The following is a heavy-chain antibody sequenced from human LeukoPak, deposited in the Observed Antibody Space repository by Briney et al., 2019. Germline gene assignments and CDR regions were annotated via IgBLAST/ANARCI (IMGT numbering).Heavy chain of an antibody. V-gene: IGHV4-34*01. CDR1: GFTASSNG. J-gene: IGHJ6*03. Sequence: NPGGSLRLSCTASGFTASSNGMNWVRQSPGKGLEWIGEINHNGRTNYSPSLKSRGTISIDMMKRQLSLRLNSVTAADMAVYYCARVMIVVVGAYYYYMDVWGKGTTVTVSS. D-gene: IGHD3-22*01. CDR3: ARVMIVVVGAYYYYMDV. CDR2: INHNGRT.